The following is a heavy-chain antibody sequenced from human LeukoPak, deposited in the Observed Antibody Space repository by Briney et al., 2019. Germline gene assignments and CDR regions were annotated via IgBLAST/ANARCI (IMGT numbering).Heavy chain of an antibody. Sequence: SETLSLTCTVTGGSISSYYWGWIRQPPRKGLEWTGYIYYSGSTNYNPSLKRRVTISVDTSKNQFSLKLSSVTAADTAVYYCARLRTAAYYYGMDVWGQGTTVTVSS. CDR3: ARLRTAAYYYGMDV. V-gene: IGHV4-59*08. CDR2: IYYSGST. J-gene: IGHJ6*02. CDR1: GGSISSYY.